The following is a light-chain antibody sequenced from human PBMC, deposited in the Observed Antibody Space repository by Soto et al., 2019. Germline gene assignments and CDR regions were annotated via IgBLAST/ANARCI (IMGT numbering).Light chain of an antibody. CDR1: QSVSSDY. V-gene: IGKV3-20*01. J-gene: IGKJ4*01. CDR2: AAS. CDR3: QQYGNSPFT. Sequence: EIVLTQSPGTLSLSPGERATLSCRASQSVSSDYLAWYQQKPGQSPRLLIYAASSRATGIPDRFSGSGSGTDFTLTVNRLDPEDFAVYYCQQYGNSPFTFGGGTKVDFK.